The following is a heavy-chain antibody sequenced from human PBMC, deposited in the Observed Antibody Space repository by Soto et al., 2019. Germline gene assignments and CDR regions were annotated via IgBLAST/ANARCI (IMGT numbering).Heavy chain of an antibody. V-gene: IGHV1-69*13. CDR3: ARSGGQGYCISTSCYGAYYYYGMAV. CDR1: GGTFSSYA. D-gene: IGHD2-2*01. J-gene: IGHJ6*02. Sequence: SVKVSCKASGGTFSSYAISWVRQALGQGLEWMGGIIPIFGTANYAQKFQGRVTITADESTSTAYMELSSLRSEDTAVYYCARSGGQGYCISTSCYGAYYYYGMAVWGQGTTVTVSS. CDR2: IIPIFGTA.